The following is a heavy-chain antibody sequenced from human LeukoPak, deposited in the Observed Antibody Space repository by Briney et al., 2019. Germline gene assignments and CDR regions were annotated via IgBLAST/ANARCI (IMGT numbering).Heavy chain of an antibody. J-gene: IGHJ4*02. CDR1: GYPISNAYY. Sequence: PSETLSLTCAVSGYPISNAYYWVWIRQPPGKGLEWIGYMYDIASLRSNASLTSRVTMSLDASKNQFSLKLSSVTPADTAVYFCARGTPENHLDYWGQGTLVTVSS. D-gene: IGHD1-14*01. CDR2: MYDIASL. V-gene: IGHV4-61*01. CDR3: ARGTPENHLDY.